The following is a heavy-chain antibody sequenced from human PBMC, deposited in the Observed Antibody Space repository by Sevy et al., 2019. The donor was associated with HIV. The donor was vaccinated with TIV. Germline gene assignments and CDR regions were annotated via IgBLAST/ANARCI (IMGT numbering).Heavy chain of an antibody. CDR2: INPNSGGT. CDR1: GYTFTGYY. CDR3: ARERMSSLWYMDL. J-gene: IGHJ6*03. V-gene: IGHV1-2*04. D-gene: IGHD6-13*01. Sequence: ASVKVSCKASGYTFTGYYMHWVRQAPGQGLEWMGWINPNSGGTNYAQKFQGWVTMTRDTSISTAYMELSRLRSDDTAVYYCARERMSSLWYMDLWGKGTTVTVSS.